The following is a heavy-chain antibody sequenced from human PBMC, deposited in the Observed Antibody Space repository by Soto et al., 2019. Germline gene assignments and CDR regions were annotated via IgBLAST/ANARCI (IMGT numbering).Heavy chain of an antibody. V-gene: IGHV4-30-4*01. D-gene: IGHD1-26*01. Sequence: PSETLSLTCTVSGGSISSEGSYWSWIRQPPGKGLEWIGYIYYSGSTFYNPSFKSRVAIALDTSKNQLSLKLTSVTAADTAVYYCARDSGNYYADYWGQGTLVTVSS. CDR1: GGSISSEGSY. CDR3: ARDSGNYYADY. J-gene: IGHJ4*02. CDR2: IYYSGST.